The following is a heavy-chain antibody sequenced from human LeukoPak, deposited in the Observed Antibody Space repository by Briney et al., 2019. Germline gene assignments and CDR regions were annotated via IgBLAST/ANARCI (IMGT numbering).Heavy chain of an antibody. Sequence: GGSLRLSCAASGFTFNSHAMNWVRQAPGKGLEWVSAISGSDGSTYYADSVKGRFTISRDNSKNALYLQMNSLRAEDTAVYHCAKGNGYSSSSSDHWGQGTLVTVSS. J-gene: IGHJ5*02. V-gene: IGHV3-23*01. CDR1: GFTFNSHA. D-gene: IGHD6-6*01. CDR2: ISGSDGST. CDR3: AKGNGYSSSSSDH.